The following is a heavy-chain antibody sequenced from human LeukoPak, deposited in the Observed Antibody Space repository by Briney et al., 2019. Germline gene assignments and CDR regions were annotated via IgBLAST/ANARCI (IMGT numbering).Heavy chain of an antibody. D-gene: IGHD2-15*01. CDR1: GFTFSSYG. J-gene: IGHJ4*02. V-gene: IGHV3-30*03. CDR2: ISYDGSNK. Sequence: GGSLRLSCAASGFTFSSYGMHWVRQAPGKGLEWVAVISYDGSNKYYADSVKGRFTISRDNSKNTLYLQMNSLRAEDTAVYYCAGERGRIEYYFDYWGQGTLVTVSS. CDR3: AGERGRIEYYFDY.